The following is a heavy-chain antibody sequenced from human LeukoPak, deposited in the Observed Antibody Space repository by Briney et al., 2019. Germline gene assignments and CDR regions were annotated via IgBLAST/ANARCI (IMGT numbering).Heavy chain of an antibody. D-gene: IGHD4-23*01. CDR2: IYSGGST. CDR1: GFTVSSNY. J-gene: IGHJ5*02. Sequence: LSGGSLRLSCTASGFTVSSNYMSWVRQAPGKGLEWVSVIYSGGSTYYADSVKGRFTISRDNSKNTLYLQMNSLRAEDTAVYYCVKDRRYAGNSALSWFDPWGQGTLVTVSS. CDR3: VKDRRYAGNSALSWFDP. V-gene: IGHV3-53*01.